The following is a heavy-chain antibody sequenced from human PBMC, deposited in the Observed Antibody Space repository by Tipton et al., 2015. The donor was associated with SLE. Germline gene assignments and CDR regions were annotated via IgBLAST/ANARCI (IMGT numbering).Heavy chain of an antibody. D-gene: IGHD5-12*01. CDR1: GDSITSDDYY. CDR3: ARGGVGGYDYFDY. Sequence: LRLSCAVSGDSITSDDYYWTWIRQHPGKGLEWIGHIYKSGNTLYNPSLQSRVTMSVDTSKNQFSLRLTSVTAADTAVYFCARGGVGGYDYFDYWGQGTLVTVSS. J-gene: IGHJ4*02. V-gene: IGHV4-31*11. CDR2: IYKSGNT.